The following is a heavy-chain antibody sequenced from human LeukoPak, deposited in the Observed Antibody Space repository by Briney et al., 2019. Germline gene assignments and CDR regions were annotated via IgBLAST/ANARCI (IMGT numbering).Heavy chain of an antibody. V-gene: IGHV3-7*01. Sequence: GGSLRLSCAASGFTFSSYAMHWVRQAPGKGLEWVANINQDESEQYYVDSVKGRFTISRDNAKDSLYLQMNSLRPEDTALYYCARPSVTTGVDAFDFWGQGTMVTVSS. J-gene: IGHJ3*01. CDR3: ARPSVTTGVDAFDF. CDR2: INQDESEQ. D-gene: IGHD4-17*01. CDR1: GFTFSSYA.